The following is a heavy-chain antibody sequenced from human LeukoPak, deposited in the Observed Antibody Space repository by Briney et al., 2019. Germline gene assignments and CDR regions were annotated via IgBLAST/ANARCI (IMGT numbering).Heavy chain of an antibody. CDR1: GGSISSYY. CDR2: IYTSGST. D-gene: IGHD6-13*01. J-gene: IGHJ4*02. Sequence: SETLSLTSTVSGGSISSYYWSWIRQPPGKGLEWIGYIYTSGSTNYNPSLKSRVTISVDTSKNQFSLKLSSVTAADTAVYYCARAGSGWYGGRLFEFWGPGALVAVSS. V-gene: IGHV4-4*09. CDR3: ARAGSGWYGGRLFEF.